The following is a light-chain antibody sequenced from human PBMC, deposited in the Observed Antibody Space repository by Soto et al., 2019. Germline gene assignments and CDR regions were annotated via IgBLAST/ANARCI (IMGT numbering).Light chain of an antibody. CDR3: QQYYNTYT. CDR2: WAS. Sequence: DIVMTQSPDSLAVSLGERSTITCKSSQIFLYSSSNKNHLAWYQQKPGQPPKRLIYWASTRESGVPDRFSGRGSGTDFTLTSSSLQAEDVAVYYCQQYYNTYTVGQGTKLDIK. V-gene: IGKV4-1*01. J-gene: IGKJ2*01. CDR1: QIFLYSSSNKNH.